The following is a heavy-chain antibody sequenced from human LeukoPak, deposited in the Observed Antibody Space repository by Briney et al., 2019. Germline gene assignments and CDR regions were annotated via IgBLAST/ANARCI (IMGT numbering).Heavy chain of an antibody. CDR2: IIPILGIA. J-gene: IGHJ5*02. CDR3: ARDTAAGTKFDP. CDR1: GGTFSSSA. V-gene: IGHV1-69*04. D-gene: IGHD6-13*01. Sequence: SVKASCKASGGTFSSSAISWVRQAPGQGLEWMGRIIPILGIANYAQKFQGRVTITADKSTSTAYMELSSLRSEDTAVYYCARDTAAGTKFDPWGQGTLVTVSS.